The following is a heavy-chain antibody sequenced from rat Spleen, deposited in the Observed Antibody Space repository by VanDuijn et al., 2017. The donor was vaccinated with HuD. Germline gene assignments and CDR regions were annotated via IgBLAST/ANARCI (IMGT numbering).Heavy chain of an antibody. Sequence: EVQLQESGPGLVKPSQSLSLTCSVTGYSITSSYGWNWIRKFPGNKLEWMGYINNAGSTTYNPSLKSRISITRDTSKNQFFLQLNSVTTEDTATYYCARQDTSGYSNWFAYWGQGTLVTVSS. D-gene: IGHD4-3*01. CDR1: GYSITSSYG. CDR3: ARQDTSGYSNWFAY. CDR2: INNAGST. V-gene: IGHV3-3*01. J-gene: IGHJ3*01.